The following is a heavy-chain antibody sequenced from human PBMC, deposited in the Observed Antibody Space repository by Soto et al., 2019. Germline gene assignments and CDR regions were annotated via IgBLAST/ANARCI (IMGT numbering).Heavy chain of an antibody. D-gene: IGHD4-4*01. CDR1: GFISSFYG. J-gene: IGHJ6*02. CDR2: INSDGSST. V-gene: IGHV3-74*01. Sequence: VVSLRLSCSASGFISSFYGMYWFRQAPVKGLVWVSSINSDGSSTSYADSVKGRFTISRDNTENTVYLQMNSLRAEDTDVYYCARERAITVYKVNGMDVWGQGTTVTVSS. CDR3: ARERAITVYKVNGMDV.